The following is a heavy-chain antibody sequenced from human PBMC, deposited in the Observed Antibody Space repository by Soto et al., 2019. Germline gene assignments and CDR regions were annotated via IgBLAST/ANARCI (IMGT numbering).Heavy chain of an antibody. J-gene: IGHJ6*02. CDR1: GFTVSDHY. Sequence: QVQLVESGGGLVKPGGSLRLSCAVSGFTVSDHYMTWIRQAPGKGLEWVSYISGSGTYTNYADPVKGRFIISRDIAQNSLWLQINSLRAEDTAVYDCARSSGWRQVVGYKYGLDVWGQGTAVTVSS. CDR3: ARSSGWRQVVGYKYGLDV. D-gene: IGHD3-22*01. CDR2: ISGSGTYT. V-gene: IGHV3-11*06.